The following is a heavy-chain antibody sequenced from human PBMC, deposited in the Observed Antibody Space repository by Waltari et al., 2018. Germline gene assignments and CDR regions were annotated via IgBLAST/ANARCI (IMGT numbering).Heavy chain of an antibody. J-gene: IGHJ4*02. CDR1: GYTFTSTA. CDR3: ARVGQYLTPFDY. D-gene: IGHD4-4*01. CDR2: ISAYNGNT. Sequence: QVQPVQAGAEVKKPGASVQVFCKAHGYTFTSTALTWVRQAPGQGLEWMGWISAYNGNTNYAQKLQGRVTMTTDTSTSTAYMELRSLRSDDTAVYYCARVGQYLTPFDYWGQGTLVTVSS. V-gene: IGHV1-18*01.